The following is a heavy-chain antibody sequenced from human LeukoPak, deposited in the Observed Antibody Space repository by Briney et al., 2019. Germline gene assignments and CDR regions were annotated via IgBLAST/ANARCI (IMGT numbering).Heavy chain of an antibody. Sequence: PSETLSLTCAVSGGSISSSAWWCWVRQPPGKGLEWIGEINHSGSTNYNPSLKSRVTISVDTSKNQFSLKLSSVTAADTAVYYCATLTRYGSGSYYVTHHNWFDPWGQGTLVTVSS. D-gene: IGHD3-10*01. V-gene: IGHV4-4*02. J-gene: IGHJ5*02. CDR2: INHSGST. CDR1: GGSISSSAW. CDR3: ATLTRYGSGSYYVTHHNWFDP.